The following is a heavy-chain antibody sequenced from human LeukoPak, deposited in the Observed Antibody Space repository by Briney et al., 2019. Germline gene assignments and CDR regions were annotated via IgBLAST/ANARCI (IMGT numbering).Heavy chain of an antibody. D-gene: IGHD3-22*01. CDR3: ARGVRYYYDSSGYTDWYFDL. CDR2: IYTSRST. J-gene: IGHJ2*01. V-gene: IGHV4-61*02. CDR1: GGSTSSGSYY. Sequence: PSETLSLTCTVSGGSTSSGSYYWSWIRQPAGKGLEWIGRIYTSRSTNYNPSLKSRVTISVDTSKNQFSLKLSSVTAADTAVYYCARGVRYYYDSSGYTDWYFDLWGRGTLVTVSS.